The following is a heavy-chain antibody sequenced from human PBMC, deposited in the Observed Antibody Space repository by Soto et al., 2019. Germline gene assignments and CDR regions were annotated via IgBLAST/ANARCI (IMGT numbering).Heavy chain of an antibody. CDR3: ARDPSYVVAATLVYYGMDV. CDR2: IWYDGSNK. J-gene: IGHJ6*02. D-gene: IGHD2-15*01. CDR1: GFTFSSYG. Sequence: QVQLVESGGGVVQPGRSLRLSCAASGFTFSSYGMHWVRQAPGKGLEWVAVIWYDGSNKYYADSVKGRFTISRDNSKNTLYLQMNGLRAVDTAVYYCARDPSYVVAATLVYYGMDVWGQGTTVTVSS. V-gene: IGHV3-33*01.